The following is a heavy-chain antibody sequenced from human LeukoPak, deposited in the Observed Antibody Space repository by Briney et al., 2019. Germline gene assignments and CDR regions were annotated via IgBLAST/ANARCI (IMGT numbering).Heavy chain of an antibody. CDR2: ISGSGGST. J-gene: IGHJ4*02. Sequence: SCKASGGTFSSYAMSWVRQAPGKGLEWVSAISGSGGSTYYADSVKGRFTISRDNSKNTLYLQMNSLRAEDTAVYYCAKASTVVKSNFDYWGQGTLVTVSS. D-gene: IGHD4-23*01. CDR3: AKASTVVKSNFDY. CDR1: GGTFSSYA. V-gene: IGHV3-23*01.